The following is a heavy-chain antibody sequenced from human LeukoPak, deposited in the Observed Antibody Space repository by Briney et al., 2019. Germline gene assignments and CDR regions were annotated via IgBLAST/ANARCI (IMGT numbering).Heavy chain of an antibody. CDR2: INHSGST. Sequence: SETLSLTCAVYGGSFSGYYWSWIRQPPGKGLEWIGEINHSGSTNYNPSLKSRVTISVDTSKNQFSLKLSSVTAADTAVYYCAGGYSYGLNYFDYWGQGALVTVSS. J-gene: IGHJ4*02. D-gene: IGHD5-18*01. V-gene: IGHV4-34*01. CDR1: GGSFSGYY. CDR3: AGGYSYGLNYFDY.